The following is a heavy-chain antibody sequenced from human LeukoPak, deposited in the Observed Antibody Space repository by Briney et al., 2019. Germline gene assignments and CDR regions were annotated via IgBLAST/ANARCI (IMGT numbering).Heavy chain of an antibody. J-gene: IGHJ3*02. CDR2: ISSSSDYI. CDR3: ARDLYGDYAFDI. V-gene: IGHV3-21*01. Sequence: GGSLRLSCAASGSTFSIYSMNWVRQAPGKGLEWVSSISSSSDYIYYADSVKGRFTISRDNANNLLYLQMNSLRAEDTAVFYCARDLYGDYAFDIWGQGTMVTVSS. D-gene: IGHD4-17*01. CDR1: GSTFSIYS.